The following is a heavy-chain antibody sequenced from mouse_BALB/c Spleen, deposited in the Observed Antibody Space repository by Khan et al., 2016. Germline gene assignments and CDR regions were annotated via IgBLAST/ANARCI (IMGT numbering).Heavy chain of an antibody. V-gene: IGHV1-54*01. J-gene: IGHJ2*01. CDR1: GYAFTNYL. CDR2: INPGSGGT. Sequence: QVQLQQPGAELVRPGTSVKVSCKASGYAFTNYLIEWVKQRPGQGLEWIGVINPGSGGTNYNEKFKGKATLTADNSSSTSYMQLSSLTSDDSAVDFCAYGDDYFDYWGQGTTLTVSS. CDR3: AYGDDYFDY. D-gene: IGHD2-13*01.